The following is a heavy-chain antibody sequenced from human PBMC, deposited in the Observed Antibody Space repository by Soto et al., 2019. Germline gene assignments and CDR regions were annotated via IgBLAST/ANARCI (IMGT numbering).Heavy chain of an antibody. D-gene: IGHD6-19*01. V-gene: IGHV3-7*01. CDR3: ARDIAVAANWFDP. CDR2: IKQDGSEK. J-gene: IGHJ5*02. CDR1: GFTFSSYW. Sequence: EVQLVESGGGLVQPGGSLRLSCAASGFTFSSYWMSWVRQAPGKGLEWVANIKQDGSEKYYVDSVKGRFTISRDNAKNSMYLQMNSLRAEDKAVYYWARDIAVAANWFDPWGQGTLVTVSS.